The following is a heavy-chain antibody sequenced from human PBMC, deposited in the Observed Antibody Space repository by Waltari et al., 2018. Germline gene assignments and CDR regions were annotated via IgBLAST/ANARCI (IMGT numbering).Heavy chain of an antibody. Sequence: EVQLVESGGGLVQPGRSLRLSCTASGFTFGDYAMSWVRQAPGKGLEGVGFIRSKAYGGTTEYAASVKGRFTISRDDSKSIAYLQMNSLKTEDTAVYYCTREAPDTAMVAYYYYYMDVWGKGTTVTVSS. CDR3: TREAPDTAMVAYYYYYMDV. V-gene: IGHV3-49*04. CDR1: GFTFGDYA. D-gene: IGHD5-18*01. CDR2: IRSKAYGGTT. J-gene: IGHJ6*03.